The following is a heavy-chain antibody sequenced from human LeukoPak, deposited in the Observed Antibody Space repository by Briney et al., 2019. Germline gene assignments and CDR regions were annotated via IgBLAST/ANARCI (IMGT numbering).Heavy chain of an antibody. CDR3: ARGRSSGWFWGDAFDI. J-gene: IGHJ3*02. Sequence: SETLSLTCAVYGGSFSGYYWSWIRQPPGKGLEWIGEINHSGSTNYNPSLKSRVTISVDTSKNQFSLKLSSVTAADTAVYYCARGRSSGWFWGDAFDIWGQGTMVTVSS. CDR1: GGSFSGYY. CDR2: INHSGST. D-gene: IGHD6-19*01. V-gene: IGHV4-34*01.